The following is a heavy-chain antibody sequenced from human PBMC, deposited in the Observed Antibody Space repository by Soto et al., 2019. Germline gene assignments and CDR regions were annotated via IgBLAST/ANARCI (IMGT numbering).Heavy chain of an antibody. V-gene: IGHV4-59*01. J-gene: IGHJ4*02. CDR3: ARENGSGSYYHY. CDR2: IYYSGST. Sequence: QVQLQESGPGLVKPSETLSLTCTVSGGSISSYYWSWIRQPPGKGLEWIGYIYYSGSTNYNPSLKSRVTISVDTSQNQFSRKLSSVTAADTAVYYCARENGSGSYYHYWGQGTLVTVSS. D-gene: IGHD3-10*01. CDR1: GGSISSYY.